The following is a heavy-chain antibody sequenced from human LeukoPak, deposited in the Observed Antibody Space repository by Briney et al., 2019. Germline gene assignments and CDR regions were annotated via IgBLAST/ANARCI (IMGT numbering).Heavy chain of an antibody. D-gene: IGHD3-10*01. CDR2: INWNGGST. J-gene: IGHJ3*02. Sequence: GGSLRLSCAASGFTFDDYGMSWVRHAPGKGLEWVSGINWNGGSTGYADSVKGRFTISRDNAKNSLYLQMNSLRAEDTALYYCARDFEGSGSGYAFDIWGQGTMVTVSS. V-gene: IGHV3-20*04. CDR3: ARDFEGSGSGYAFDI. CDR1: GFTFDDYG.